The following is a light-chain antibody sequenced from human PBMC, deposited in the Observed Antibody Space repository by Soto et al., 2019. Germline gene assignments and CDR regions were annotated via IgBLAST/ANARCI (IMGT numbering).Light chain of an antibody. CDR2: AVS. V-gene: IGKV1-27*01. Sequence: DIKMTQSPTSLSASVGDRVTITCRASQGIRNFVAWYQQKPGKAPKLLIYAVSTLQSGVPSRFSGSGSGTDFTLTINSLQPEDVATYSCQKYSSVPVFGPGTKVEIK. CDR1: QGIRNF. CDR3: QKYSSVPV. J-gene: IGKJ3*01.